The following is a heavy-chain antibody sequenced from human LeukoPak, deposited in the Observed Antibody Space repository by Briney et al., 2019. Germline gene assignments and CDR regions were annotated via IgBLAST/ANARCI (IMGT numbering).Heavy chain of an antibody. D-gene: IGHD2-2*01. CDR2: IYPGDSDT. J-gene: IGHJ5*02. Sequence: GASLKISCKGSGYSFTSYWIGWVRPLPGKGLEWMGIIYPGDSDTRYSPSFQGQVTISADKSISTAYLQWSSLKASDTAMYYCARQGVGYCSSTSCYGGNWFDPWGQGTLVTVSS. CDR1: GYSFTSYW. V-gene: IGHV5-51*01. CDR3: ARQGVGYCSSTSCYGGNWFDP.